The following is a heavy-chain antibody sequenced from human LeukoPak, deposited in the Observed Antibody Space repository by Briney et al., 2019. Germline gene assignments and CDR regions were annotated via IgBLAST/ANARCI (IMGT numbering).Heavy chain of an antibody. D-gene: IGHD1-7*01. Sequence: NPSETLSLTCTVSGGSISSYYWSWIRQPPGKGLEWIGYIYYSGSTNYNPSLKSRVTISVDTSKNQFSLKLSSVTAADTAVYYCARGSWNYVWSDPWGQGTLVTVSS. CDR2: IYYSGST. J-gene: IGHJ5*02. CDR1: GGSISSYY. CDR3: ARGSWNYVWSDP. V-gene: IGHV4-59*01.